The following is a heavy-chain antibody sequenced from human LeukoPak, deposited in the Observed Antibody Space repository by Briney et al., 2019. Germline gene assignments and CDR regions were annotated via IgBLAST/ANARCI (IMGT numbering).Heavy chain of an antibody. V-gene: IGHV4-59*01. CDR3: AKGGHSSGWFNWFDP. CDR2: VFYTGST. Sequence: SETLSLTCTVSGGSLNSYYWNWIRQSPGKGLDWIGYVFYTGSTNYNPSLKSRVTISADTSENLFSLKLKSVTAADTAIYYCAKGGHSSGWFNWFDPWGQGALVIVSS. CDR1: GGSLNSYY. J-gene: IGHJ5*02. D-gene: IGHD6-19*01.